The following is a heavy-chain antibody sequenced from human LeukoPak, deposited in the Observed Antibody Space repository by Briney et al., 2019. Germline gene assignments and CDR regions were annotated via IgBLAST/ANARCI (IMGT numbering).Heavy chain of an antibody. CDR2: ISYDGSNK. D-gene: IGHD6-13*01. CDR1: GFTFSAYW. J-gene: IGHJ4*02. CDR3: ARDSGPPGIAAAGISSGGDY. V-gene: IGHV3-30*03. Sequence: GGSLRLSCAASGFTFSAYWMTWVRQAPGKGLAWVAVISYDGSNKYYADSVKGRFTISRDNSKNTLYLQMNSLRAEDTAVYYCARDSGPPGIAAAGISSGGDYWGQGTLVTVSS.